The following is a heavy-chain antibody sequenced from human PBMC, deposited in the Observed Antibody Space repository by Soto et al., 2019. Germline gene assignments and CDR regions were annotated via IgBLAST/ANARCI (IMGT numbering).Heavy chain of an antibody. J-gene: IGHJ5*02. CDR3: ARGTVAGTPYNWFDP. Sequence: GGSLRLSCAASGFTFSSYAMSWVRQAPGKGLEWVSAITGSGDNTYHADSVKGRFTISRDNSKNTLYLQMYSLRAEDTALYYCARGTVAGTPYNWFDPWGQGTLVTAPQ. D-gene: IGHD6-19*01. CDR2: ITGSGDNT. CDR1: GFTFSSYA. V-gene: IGHV3-23*01.